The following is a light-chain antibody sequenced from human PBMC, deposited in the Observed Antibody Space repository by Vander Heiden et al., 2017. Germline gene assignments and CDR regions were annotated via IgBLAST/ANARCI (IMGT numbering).Light chain of an antibody. CDR2: DAS. CDR1: QRVSSY. Sequence: EIVLTQSPATLSLSPGERATLSCRASQRVSSYLSWYQQKPGQAPSLLIYDASNRATGIPARFSGSGSGTDFTLTSSSLEPEDFAVYYCQQRSNWHTFGQGTQLEIK. CDR3: QQRSNWHT. J-gene: IGKJ5*01. V-gene: IGKV3-11*01.